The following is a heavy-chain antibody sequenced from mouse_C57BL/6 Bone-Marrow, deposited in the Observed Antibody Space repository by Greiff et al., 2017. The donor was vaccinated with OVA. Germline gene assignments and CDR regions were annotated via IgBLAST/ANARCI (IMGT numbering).Heavy chain of an antibody. J-gene: IGHJ2*01. V-gene: IGHV1-54*01. CDR2: RKTGSGGN. CDR1: GYAFTKDV. Sequence: VQLQQSGAELVRPGTSGKVSGKASGYAFTKDVREGGKQRPGQGLEGRGGRKTGSGGNNYNEKFKGKATLTADKSSSTAYMQLSSLTSEDSAVYFCARGVGYWGQGTTLTVSS. CDR3: ARGVGY.